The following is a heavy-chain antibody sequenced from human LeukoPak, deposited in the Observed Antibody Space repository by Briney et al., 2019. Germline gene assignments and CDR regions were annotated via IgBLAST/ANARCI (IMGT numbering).Heavy chain of an antibody. CDR3: ARAMAAAWIY. V-gene: IGHV3-7*04. D-gene: IGHD6-13*01. CDR2: IKQDGSEI. Sequence: RGSLRLSCAASGFTFSTYWMSWVRQAPGKRLEWVANIKQDGSEIHYVDSVKGRFTISSDNAENSLYLQMDSLRVEDTAVYYCARAMAAAWIYWGQGSLVTVSS. J-gene: IGHJ4*02. CDR1: GFTFSTYW.